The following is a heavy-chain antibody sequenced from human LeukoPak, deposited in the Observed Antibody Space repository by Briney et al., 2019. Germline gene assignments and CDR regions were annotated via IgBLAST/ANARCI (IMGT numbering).Heavy chain of an antibody. V-gene: IGHV3-30*03. Sequence: GGSLRLSCVASGLSISRNGLHWVRQAPGKGLEWVAVISYDGSNKYYADSVKGRFTISRDNSKNTLYLQMNSPRAEDTAVYYCARGPPFWSGYLPYYYYYGMDVWGQGTTVTVSS. CDR2: ISYDGSNK. D-gene: IGHD3-3*01. CDR3: ARGPPFWSGYLPYYYYYGMDV. CDR1: GLSISRNG. J-gene: IGHJ6*02.